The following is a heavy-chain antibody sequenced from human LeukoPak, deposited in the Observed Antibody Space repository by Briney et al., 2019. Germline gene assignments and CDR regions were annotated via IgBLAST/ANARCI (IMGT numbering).Heavy chain of an antibody. D-gene: IGHD3-10*02. CDR2: ITSSSSYI. CDR1: GFTFSSYT. Sequence: GGSLRLSCAASGFTFSSYTMNWVRQAPGQGLEWVSSITSSSSYIYYAESVMGRVTISRDNAKNSLYLQMNSLRAEDTAVYYCAELGITMIGGVWGKGTTVTISS. V-gene: IGHV3-21*01. CDR3: AELGITMIGGV. J-gene: IGHJ6*04.